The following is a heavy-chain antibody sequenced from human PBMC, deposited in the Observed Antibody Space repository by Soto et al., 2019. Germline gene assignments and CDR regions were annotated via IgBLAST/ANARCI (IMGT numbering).Heavy chain of an antibody. Sequence: ASVKVSCKASGGTFSSYAISWVRQAPGQGLEWMGGIIPIFGTANYAQKFQGRVTITADESTSTAYMELSSLRSEDTAVYYCARSGIAARPFDYWGQGTLVTVSS. CDR2: IIPIFGTA. V-gene: IGHV1-69*13. CDR3: ARSGIAARPFDY. D-gene: IGHD6-6*01. CDR1: GGTFSSYA. J-gene: IGHJ4*02.